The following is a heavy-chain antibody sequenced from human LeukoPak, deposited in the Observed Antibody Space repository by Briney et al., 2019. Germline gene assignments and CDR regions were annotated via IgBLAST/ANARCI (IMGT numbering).Heavy chain of an antibody. Sequence: PGGSLRLSCAASGFTFSSYAMNWVRQAPGKGLEWVSAISGSGGSTYYADSVKGRFTISRDNSKNTLYLQMNSLRAEDTAVYYCAKVGVEYSSSSLWGQGTLVTVSS. V-gene: IGHV3-23*01. CDR2: ISGSGGST. D-gene: IGHD6-6*01. J-gene: IGHJ4*02. CDR3: AKVGVEYSSSSL. CDR1: GFTFSSYA.